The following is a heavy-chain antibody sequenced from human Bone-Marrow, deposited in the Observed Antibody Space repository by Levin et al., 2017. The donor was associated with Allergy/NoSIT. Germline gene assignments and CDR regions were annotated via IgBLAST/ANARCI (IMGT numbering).Heavy chain of an antibody. CDR1: GYSFTSYW. CDR3: AGRGIAVAASSDAFDI. V-gene: IGHV5-51*01. Sequence: GESLKISCQGSGYSFTSYWIGWVRQMPGKGLEWMGIIYPGDSDTRYSPSFQGQVTISADKSISTAYLQWSSLKASDTAMYYCAGRGIAVAASSDAFDIWGQGTMVTVSS. D-gene: IGHD6-19*01. CDR2: IYPGDSDT. J-gene: IGHJ3*02.